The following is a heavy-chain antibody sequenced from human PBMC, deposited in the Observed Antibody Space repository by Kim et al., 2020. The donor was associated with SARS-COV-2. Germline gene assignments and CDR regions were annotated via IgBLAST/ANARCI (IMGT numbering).Heavy chain of an antibody. CDR3: TRDRGWGLLWFGESLDY. Sequence: GGSLRLSCTASGFTFGDYAMSWFRQAPGKGLEWVGFIRSKAYGGTTEYAASVKGRFTISRDDSKSVAYLQMNSLKTEDTAVYYCTRDRGWGLLWFGESLDYWGQGTLVTVSS. D-gene: IGHD3-10*01. CDR1: GFTFGDYA. CDR2: IRSKAYGGTT. V-gene: IGHV3-49*03. J-gene: IGHJ4*02.